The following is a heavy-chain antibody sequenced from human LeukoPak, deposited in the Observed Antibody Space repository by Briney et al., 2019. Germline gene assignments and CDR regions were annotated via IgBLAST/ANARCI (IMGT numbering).Heavy chain of an antibody. CDR3: AGHGSGWYSFDY. J-gene: IGHJ4*02. CDR2: IYTSGST. CDR1: GGSISSGSYY. D-gene: IGHD6-19*01. V-gene: IGHV4-61*02. Sequence: PSETLSLTCTVSGGSISSGSYYWSWIRQPAGMGLEWVGRIYTSGSTNYNPSLKSRVTISVGTSKNQFSLKLSSVTAADTAVYYCAGHGSGWYSFDYWGQGTLVTVSS.